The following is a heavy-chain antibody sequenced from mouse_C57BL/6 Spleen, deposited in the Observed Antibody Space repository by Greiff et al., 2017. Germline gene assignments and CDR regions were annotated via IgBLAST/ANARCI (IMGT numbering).Heavy chain of an antibody. CDR3: ARGVGPYYFDD. CDR2: IHPNSGST. D-gene: IGHD1-1*02. V-gene: IGHV1-64*01. Sequence: QVQLQQPGAELVKPGASVKLSCKASGYTFTSYWMHWVKQRPGQGLEWIGMIHPNSGSTNYNEKFKSKATLTVDKSSCTAYMQLSSLTSEDSAVYYCARGVGPYYFDDWGQGTTLTVSS. J-gene: IGHJ2*01. CDR1: GYTFTSYW.